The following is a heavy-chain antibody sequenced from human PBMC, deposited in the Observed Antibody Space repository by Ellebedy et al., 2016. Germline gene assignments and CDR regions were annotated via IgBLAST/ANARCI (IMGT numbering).Heavy chain of an antibody. Sequence: GESLKISCAASGFTFSSYSMNWVRQAPGKGLEWVSTISSSSSYIYYADSVKGRFTISRDNAKNSLYLQMNSLRAEDTAVSYCARREDSSSWDFDYWGQGTLVTVSS. D-gene: IGHD6-6*01. CDR3: ARREDSSSWDFDY. CDR2: ISSSSSYI. CDR1: GFTFSSYS. V-gene: IGHV3-21*01. J-gene: IGHJ4*02.